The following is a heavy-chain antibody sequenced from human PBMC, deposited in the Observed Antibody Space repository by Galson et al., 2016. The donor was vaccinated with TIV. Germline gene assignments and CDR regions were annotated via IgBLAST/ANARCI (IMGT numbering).Heavy chain of an antibody. CDR1: GGSINSDLYY. CDR3: ARRTHYDSSGYSDAFDI. V-gene: IGHV4-39*01. J-gene: IGHJ3*02. CDR2: IYYTGST. Sequence: LSLTCTVSGGSINSDLYYWAWIRQPPGKGLEWIATIYYTGSTYYNPSLKSRASISMDTPKNLFSLKLSSVTAADTAVYYCARRTHYDSSGYSDAFDIWGQGTMVPVSS. D-gene: IGHD3-22*01.